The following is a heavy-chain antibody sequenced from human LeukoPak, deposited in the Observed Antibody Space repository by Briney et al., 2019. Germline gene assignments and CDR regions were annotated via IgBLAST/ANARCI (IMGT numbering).Heavy chain of an antibody. V-gene: IGHV3-23*01. J-gene: IGHJ4*02. CDR1: GFTFSSYA. CDR2: ISGSDGTT. CDR3: AKHLPNLGLDY. Sequence: GGSLRLSCAASGFTFSSYAMSWVRQAPGKGLGWVSSISGSDGTTYYADSVKGRFTISRDNSKYTLSLQMNSLRAEDTAVYYCAKHLPNLGLDYWGQGTLVTVSS.